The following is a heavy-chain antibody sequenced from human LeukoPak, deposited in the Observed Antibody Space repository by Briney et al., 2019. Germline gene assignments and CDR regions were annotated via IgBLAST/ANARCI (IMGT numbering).Heavy chain of an antibody. D-gene: IGHD6-19*01. CDR1: GFTFSSYE. CDR3: AKPLSSGWSFDY. V-gene: IGHV3-23*01. CDR2: ISGSGGST. J-gene: IGHJ4*02. Sequence: GGSLRLSCAASGFTFSSYEMNWVRQAPGKGLEWVSAISGSGGSTYYADSVKGRFTISRDNSKNTLYLQMNSLRAEDTAVYYCAKPLSSGWSFDYWGQGTLVTVSS.